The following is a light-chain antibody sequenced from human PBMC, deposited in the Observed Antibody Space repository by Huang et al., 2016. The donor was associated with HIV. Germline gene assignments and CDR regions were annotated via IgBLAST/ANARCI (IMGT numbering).Light chain of an antibody. V-gene: IGKV1-33*01. Sequence: DIQMTQSPSSLSASIGDRVTITCRASRHIYSYVNWYQHRPGKAPKLLIYAAANLEVGVPSRFSGSGSGRNFTLIISSLQPEDFATYYCQQYDSLPRTFGPGTKV. CDR2: AAA. CDR1: RHIYSY. CDR3: QQYDSLPRT. J-gene: IGKJ3*01.